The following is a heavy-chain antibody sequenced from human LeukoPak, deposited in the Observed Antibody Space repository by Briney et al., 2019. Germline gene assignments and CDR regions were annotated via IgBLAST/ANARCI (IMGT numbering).Heavy chain of an antibody. D-gene: IGHD6-19*01. V-gene: IGHV4-39*01. CDR3: ARLQSTSSGWYFGWDWFDP. J-gene: IGHJ5*02. Sequence: SETLSLTCTVSGGSISSSSYYWGWIRQPPGKGLEWIGSIYYSGSTYYNPSLKSRVTTSVDTSKNQFSLKLSSVTAADTAVYYCARLQSTSSGWYFGWDWFDPWGQGTLVTVSS. CDR1: GGSISSSSYY. CDR2: IYYSGST.